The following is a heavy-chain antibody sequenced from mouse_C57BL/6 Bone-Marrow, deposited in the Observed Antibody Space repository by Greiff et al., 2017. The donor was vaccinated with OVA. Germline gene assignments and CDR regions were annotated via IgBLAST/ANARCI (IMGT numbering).Heavy chain of an antibody. V-gene: IGHV5-17*01. D-gene: IGHD2-1*01. Sequence: EVHLVESGGGLVKPGGSLKLSCAASGFTFSDYGMHWVRQAPEKGLEWVAYISSGSSTIYYADTVKGRFTISRDNAKNTLFLQMTSLRSEDTAMYYCARTDGNYVYYYAMDYWGQGTSVTVSS. CDR3: ARTDGNYVYYYAMDY. J-gene: IGHJ4*01. CDR2: ISSGSSTI. CDR1: GFTFSDYG.